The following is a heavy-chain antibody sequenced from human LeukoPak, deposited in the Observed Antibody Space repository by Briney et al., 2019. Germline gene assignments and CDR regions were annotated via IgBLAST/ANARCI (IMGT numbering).Heavy chain of an antibody. D-gene: IGHD4-23*01. Sequence: GGSLRLSCAASGFTFSSYEMNWVRQAPGKGLEWVSYISSSGSTIYYADSVKGRFTISRDNAKNSLYLQMNSLRAEDTAVYYCARDSTVVTLPDYWGQGTLVTVSS. V-gene: IGHV3-48*03. CDR3: ARDSTVVTLPDY. CDR2: ISSSGSTI. CDR1: GFTFSSYE. J-gene: IGHJ4*02.